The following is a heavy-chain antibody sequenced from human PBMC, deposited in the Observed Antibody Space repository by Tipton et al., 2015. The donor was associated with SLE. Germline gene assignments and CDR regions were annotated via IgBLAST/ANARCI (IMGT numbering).Heavy chain of an antibody. CDR1: GGSISSYY. V-gene: IGHV4-39*07. CDR2: IYYSGST. CDR3: ARELRIVGAKDWFDP. J-gene: IGHJ5*02. D-gene: IGHD1-26*01. Sequence: TLSLTCTVSGGSISSYYWGWIRQPPGKGLEWIGSIYYSGSTYYNPSLKSRVTISVDTSKNQFSLKLSSVTAADTAVYYCARELRIVGAKDWFDPWGQGTLVTVSS.